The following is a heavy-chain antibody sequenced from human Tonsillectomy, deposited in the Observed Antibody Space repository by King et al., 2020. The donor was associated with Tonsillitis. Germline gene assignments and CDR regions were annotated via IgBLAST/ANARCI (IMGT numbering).Heavy chain of an antibody. D-gene: IGHD3-10*01. J-gene: IGHJ6*02. CDR2: INTYNANT. CDR1: GYTFTSYG. V-gene: IGHV1-18*01. CDR3: ALAPPPPGDLHYYYYGMDV. Sequence: QLVQSGAEVKKPGASVKVSCKASGYTFTSYGFSWVRQAPGQGLEWMGWINTYNANTNYAQKLQDRVTMTTDTSTSTAYMELRSLRSDDTAVYYCALAPPPPGDLHYYYYGMDVWGQGTTVTVSS.